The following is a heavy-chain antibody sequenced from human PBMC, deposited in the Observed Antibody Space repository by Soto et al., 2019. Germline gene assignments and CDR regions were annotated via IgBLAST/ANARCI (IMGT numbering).Heavy chain of an antibody. V-gene: IGHV3-30-3*01. D-gene: IGHD1-26*01. CDR1: GFTFSSYA. Sequence: VGSLRLSCAASGFTFSSYAMHWVRQAPGKGLEWVAVISYDGSNKYYADSVKGRFTISRDNSKNTLYLQMNSLGAEDTAVYYCARGGVGAPYYYYGMDVWGQGTTVTVSS. CDR3: ARGGVGAPYYYYGMDV. J-gene: IGHJ6*02. CDR2: ISYDGSNK.